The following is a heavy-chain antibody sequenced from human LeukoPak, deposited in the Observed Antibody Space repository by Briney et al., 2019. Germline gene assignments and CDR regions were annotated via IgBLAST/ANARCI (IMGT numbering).Heavy chain of an antibody. CDR3: AKTPYYDIVTGYYSAIDS. CDR2: ISGSARRT. V-gene: IGHV3-23*01. J-gene: IGHJ4*02. CDR1: GFTFSSFA. D-gene: IGHD3-9*01. Sequence: GGSLRLSCAGSGFTFSSFAMNWVRHAPGKGLEWVSAISGSARRTYYADSVKGRFTISRDNSKNTLYLQMNSLRADDTAIYYCAKTPYYDIVTGYYSAIDSCGQGTLVTVSS.